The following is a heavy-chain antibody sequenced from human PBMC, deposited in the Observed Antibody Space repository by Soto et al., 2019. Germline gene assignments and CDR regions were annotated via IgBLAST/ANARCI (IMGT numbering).Heavy chain of an antibody. CDR3: ARVSLGATTITDFYYYGMDV. J-gene: IGHJ6*02. D-gene: IGHD1-26*01. CDR1: GFTFSSYA. V-gene: IGHV3-23*01. Sequence: EVQLLESGGGLVQPGGSLRLSCAASGFTFSSYAMTWVRQAPGKGLEWVSGISGSGGGTYYADSVKGRFTISRDNSKSTLYLQMSSLRAEDTAVYYCARVSLGATTITDFYYYGMDVWGQGTTVTVS. CDR2: ISGSGGGT.